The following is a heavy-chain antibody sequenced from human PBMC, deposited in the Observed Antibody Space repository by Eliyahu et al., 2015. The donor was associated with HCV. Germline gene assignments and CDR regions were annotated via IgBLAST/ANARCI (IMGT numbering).Heavy chain of an antibody. J-gene: IGHJ4*02. CDR1: GFTFRDFP. V-gene: IGHV3-64D*09. D-gene: IGHD3-22*01. Sequence: GGGLVQPGGSLRLSCSVSGFTFRDFPMHWVRQAPGGRLECVSAIRRIGRGTYYADSVKGRFTISRDDSKNTLYLQMSSLRPEDTAVYYCVKAYYYDNSDYPTFDSWGQGTLVTVSS. CDR3: VKAYYYDNSDYPTFDS. CDR2: IRRIGRGT.